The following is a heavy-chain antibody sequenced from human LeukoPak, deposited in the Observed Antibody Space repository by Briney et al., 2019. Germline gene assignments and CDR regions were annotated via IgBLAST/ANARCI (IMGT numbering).Heavy chain of an antibody. V-gene: IGHV1-46*01. CDR3: ARVPERGADSSGYPPDLDLDY. Sequence: ASVKVSCKASGYTFTSYYMHWVRQAPGQGLEWMGIINPSGGSTSYAQKFQGRVTMTRDTSTSTVYMELSSLRSEDTAVYYCARVPERGADSSGYPPDLDLDYWGQGTLVTVSS. D-gene: IGHD3-22*01. J-gene: IGHJ4*02. CDR2: INPSGGST. CDR1: GYTFTSYY.